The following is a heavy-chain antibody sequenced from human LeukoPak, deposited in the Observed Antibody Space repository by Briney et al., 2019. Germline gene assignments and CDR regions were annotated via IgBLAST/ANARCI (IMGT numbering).Heavy chain of an antibody. CDR3: ARDAGTTLSGWFDP. J-gene: IGHJ5*02. CDR2: ISYDGSNK. D-gene: IGHD1-7*01. V-gene: IGHV3-30*01. Sequence: GRSLRLSCAASGFTFSSYAMHWVRQAPGKGLEWVAVISYDGSNKYYADSAKGRFTISRDNSKNTLYLQMNSLRAEDTAVYYCARDAGTTLSGWFDPWGQGTLVTVSS. CDR1: GFTFSSYA.